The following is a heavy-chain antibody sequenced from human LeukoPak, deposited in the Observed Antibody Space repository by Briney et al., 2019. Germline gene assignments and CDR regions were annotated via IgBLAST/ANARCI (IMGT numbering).Heavy chain of an antibody. D-gene: IGHD7-27*01. CDR1: GGSISSYY. V-gene: IGHV4-34*01. CDR3: ARGRIWGIYYFDY. CDR2: INHSGST. J-gene: IGHJ4*02. Sequence: SETLSLTCTVSGGSISSYYWSWIRQPPGKGLEWIGEINHSGSTNYNPSLKSRVTISVDTSKNQFSLKLSSVTAADTAVYYCARGRIWGIYYFDYWGQGTLVTVSS.